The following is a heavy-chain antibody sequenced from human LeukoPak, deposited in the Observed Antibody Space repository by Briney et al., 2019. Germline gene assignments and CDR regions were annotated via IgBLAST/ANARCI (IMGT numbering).Heavy chain of an antibody. CDR2: INQDGSDK. D-gene: IGHD1-1*01. Sequence: GGSLRLSCAASGFPFSSYWMSWFRQAPGKGLAWVANINQDGSDKYYVDSVKGRFTISRDNAKNSLYLQLNSLRADDTAVYYCARLTGTTGFDYWGQGILVTVSS. J-gene: IGHJ4*02. V-gene: IGHV3-7*01. CDR3: ARLTGTTGFDY. CDR1: GFPFSSYW.